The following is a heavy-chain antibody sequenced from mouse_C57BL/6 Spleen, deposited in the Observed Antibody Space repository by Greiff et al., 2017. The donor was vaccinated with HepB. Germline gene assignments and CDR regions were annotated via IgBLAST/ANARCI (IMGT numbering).Heavy chain of an antibody. CDR2: IRNKANGYTT. J-gene: IGHJ4*01. Sequence: EVKLLESGGGLVQPGGSLSLSCAASGFTFTDYYMSWVRQPPGKALEWLGFIRNKANGYTTEYSASVKGRFTISRDTSQSILYLPLNALRAEDSATYYGARWVWLRRRDYAMDYWGQGTSVTVSS. CDR3: ARWVWLRRRDYAMDY. D-gene: IGHD2-2*01. V-gene: IGHV7-3*01. CDR1: GFTFTDYY.